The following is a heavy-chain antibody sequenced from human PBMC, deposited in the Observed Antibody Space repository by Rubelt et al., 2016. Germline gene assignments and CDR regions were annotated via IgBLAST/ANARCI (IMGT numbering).Heavy chain of an antibody. Sequence: LEWVGTIYYSGSTYYNPSLKSRVTISVDTSKNQFSLKLSSVTAADTTVYYCARDRRGMDVWGQGTTVTVSS. CDR3: ARDRRGMDV. J-gene: IGHJ6*02. V-gene: IGHV4-39*02. CDR2: IYYSGST.